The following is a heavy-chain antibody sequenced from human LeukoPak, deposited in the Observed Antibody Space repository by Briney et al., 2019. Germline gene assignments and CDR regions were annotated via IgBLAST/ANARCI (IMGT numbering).Heavy chain of an antibody. CDR3: ARGAYYYGTNALDY. Sequence: SETLSLTCAVSGGSISSGGYSWSWIRQPPGKGLEWIGYIYHSGSTYYNPSHKSRVTISVDRSKNQFSLKLSSVTAADTAVYYCARGAYYYGTNALDYWGQGTLVTVSS. CDR1: GGSISSGGYS. D-gene: IGHD3-10*01. V-gene: IGHV4-30-2*01. J-gene: IGHJ4*02. CDR2: IYHSGST.